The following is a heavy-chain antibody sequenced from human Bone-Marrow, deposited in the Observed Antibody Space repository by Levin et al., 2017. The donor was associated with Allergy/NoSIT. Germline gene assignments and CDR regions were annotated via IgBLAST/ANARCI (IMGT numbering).Heavy chain of an antibody. CDR3: AGNFGVVIVGMDV. D-gene: IGHD3-3*01. CDR2: IKQDGSEK. Sequence: GESLKISCAASGFTFSSYWMSWVRQAPGKGLEWVANIKQDGSEKYYVDSVKGRFTISRDNAKNSLYLQMNSLRAEDTAVYYCAGNFGVVIVGMDVWGQGTTVTVSS. V-gene: IGHV3-7*01. CDR1: GFTFSSYW. J-gene: IGHJ6*02.